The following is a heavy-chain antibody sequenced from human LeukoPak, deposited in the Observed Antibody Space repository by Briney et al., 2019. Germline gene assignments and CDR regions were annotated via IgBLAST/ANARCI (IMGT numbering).Heavy chain of an antibody. CDR1: GFTFSSYE. Sequence: GGSLRLSCAASGFTFSSYEMNWVRQAPGKGLEWVSYISSSGSTIYYADSVKGRFTISRDNPKNSLYLQMNSLRAEDTAVYYCARVRPPGYFDYWGQGTLVTVSS. V-gene: IGHV3-48*03. CDR2: ISSSGSTI. J-gene: IGHJ4*02. CDR3: ARVRPPGYFDY.